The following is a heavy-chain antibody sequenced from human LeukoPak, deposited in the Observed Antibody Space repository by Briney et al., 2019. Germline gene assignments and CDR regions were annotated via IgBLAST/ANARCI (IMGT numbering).Heavy chain of an antibody. CDR2: IYYSGST. V-gene: IGHV4-59*01. Sequence: PSETLSLTCTVSGGSISSYYWSWIRQPPGKGLEWIGYIYYSGSTNYNPSLKSRVTISVDTSKNQFPLKLSSVTAADTAVYYCARGRYSSSPYFDYWGQGTLVTVSS. D-gene: IGHD6-6*01. CDR3: ARGRYSSSPYFDY. CDR1: GGSISSYY. J-gene: IGHJ4*02.